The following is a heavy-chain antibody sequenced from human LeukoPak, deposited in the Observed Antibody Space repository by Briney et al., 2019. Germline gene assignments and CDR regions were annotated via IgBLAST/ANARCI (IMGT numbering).Heavy chain of an antibody. CDR1: GGSFSGYY. CDR3: ARGDDYGDSKDAFDI. V-gene: IGHV4-31*11. CDR2: IYYSGST. Sequence: SETLSLTCAVYGGSFSGYYWSWIRQHPGKGLEWIGYIYYSGSTYYNPSLKSRVTISVDTSKNQFSLKLSSVTAADTAVYYCARGDDYGDSKDAFDIWGQGTMVTVSS. J-gene: IGHJ3*02. D-gene: IGHD4-17*01.